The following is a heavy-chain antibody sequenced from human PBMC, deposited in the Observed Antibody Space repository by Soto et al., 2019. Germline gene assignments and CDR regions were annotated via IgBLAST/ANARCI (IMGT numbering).Heavy chain of an antibody. CDR3: AREGRGSFDY. CDR1: GGSISSGGYY. J-gene: IGHJ4*02. Sequence: QVQLQESGPGLVKPSQTLSLTCTVSGGSISSGGYYWSWIRQHPGKGLEWIGYIHYSGNTYYHPSLKSRMTISLDTSKNQFSLKLSSVTAADTAVYYCAREGRGSFDYWGQGTLVTVSS. CDR2: IHYSGNT. V-gene: IGHV4-31*03. D-gene: IGHD5-12*01.